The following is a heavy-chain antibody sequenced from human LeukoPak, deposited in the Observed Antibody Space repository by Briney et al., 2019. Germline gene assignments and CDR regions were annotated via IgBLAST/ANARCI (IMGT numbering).Heavy chain of an antibody. D-gene: IGHD5-24*01. J-gene: IGHJ4*02. V-gene: IGHV3-21*05. CDR3: ARATRNGYDY. CDR2: IGHTGSDI. CDR1: GFTFSSYA. Sequence: GGSLRLSCAASGFTFSSYAMSWVRQAPGKGPEWASYIGHTGSDIYYADSVKGRFTVSRDNAKNSLYLQMNSLRVEDTAVYYCARATRNGYDYWGQGTLVTVSS.